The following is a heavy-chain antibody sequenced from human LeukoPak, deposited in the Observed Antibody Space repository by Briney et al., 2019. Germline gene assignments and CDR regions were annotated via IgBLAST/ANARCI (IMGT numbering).Heavy chain of an antibody. J-gene: IGHJ5*02. Sequence: GGSLRLSCAASGFTFSRYWMNWVRQAPGKGLEWVANIKQDGSENFYVDSVKGRFTISRDNAKNSLYLQMNSLRADDTAVYYCARDSTGYGYEEWSWGQGTLVTVSS. D-gene: IGHD5-18*01. CDR3: ARDSTGYGYEEWS. CDR1: GFTFSRYW. V-gene: IGHV3-7*01. CDR2: IKQDGSEN.